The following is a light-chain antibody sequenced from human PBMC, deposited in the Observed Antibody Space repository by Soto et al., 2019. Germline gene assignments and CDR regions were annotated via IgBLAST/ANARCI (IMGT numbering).Light chain of an antibody. Sequence: QSVLTQPPSASGTPGQRVAISCSGASSNIGSTRANWYRHLPGTAPKLLIYSHNQRPSGVTDRFSGSKSGTSASLAISRLQADDGADYYCGGWVNRLNGYVFGIGTKVTVL. J-gene: IGLJ1*01. V-gene: IGLV1-44*01. CDR1: SSNIGSTR. CDR2: SHN. CDR3: GGWVNRLNGYV.